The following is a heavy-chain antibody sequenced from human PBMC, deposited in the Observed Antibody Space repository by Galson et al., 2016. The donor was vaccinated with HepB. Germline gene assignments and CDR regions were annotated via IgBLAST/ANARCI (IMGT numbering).Heavy chain of an antibody. CDR3: ARIGEYSSSWYTAYDM. CDR1: GGSISTDNW. D-gene: IGHD6-13*01. V-gene: IGHV4-4*02. Sequence: ETLSLTCAVSGGSISTDNWWSWVRQPPGAGLEWIGQVYHGGGTHYHPSLKSRVTMSVDKSTNQFSLILSSATAADTAIYYCARIGEYSSSWYTAYDMWGRGTMVTVSS. CDR2: VYHGGGT. J-gene: IGHJ3*02.